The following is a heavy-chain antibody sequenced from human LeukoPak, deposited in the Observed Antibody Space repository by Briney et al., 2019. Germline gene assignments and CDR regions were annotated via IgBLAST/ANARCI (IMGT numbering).Heavy chain of an antibody. Sequence: SETLSLTCAVYGGSFSGYYWSWIRQPPGKGLEWIGEINHSGSTNYNPSLKSRVTISVDTSKNQFSLKLSSVTAADTAVYYCARFIDEIDNWFDPWGQGTLVTVSS. CDR3: ARFIDEIDNWFDP. CDR1: GGSFSGYY. V-gene: IGHV4-34*01. J-gene: IGHJ5*02. D-gene: IGHD3-16*02. CDR2: INHSGST.